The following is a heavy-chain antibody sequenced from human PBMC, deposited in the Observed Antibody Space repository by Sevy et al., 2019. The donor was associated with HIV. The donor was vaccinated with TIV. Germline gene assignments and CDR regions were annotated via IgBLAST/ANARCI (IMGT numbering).Heavy chain of an antibody. CDR1: GFSFSTFD. CDR2: ISGSGTI. CDR3: ARLQYYDLDV. V-gene: IGHV3-48*01. Sequence: GGSLRLSCAASGFSFSTFDMNWVRQAPGKGLEWVSHISGSGTIYYADSVKGRFTISRDNAKNSLYLQMNSLRAEDTAVYFCARLQYYDLDVWGQGTTVTVSS. J-gene: IGHJ6*02.